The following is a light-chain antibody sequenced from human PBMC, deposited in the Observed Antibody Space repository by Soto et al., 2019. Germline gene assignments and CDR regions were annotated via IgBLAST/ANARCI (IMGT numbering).Light chain of an antibody. CDR3: HQYNSYWT. V-gene: IGKV1-5*03. J-gene: IGKJ1*01. CDR2: KTS. Sequence: DIEITQSPSTLCGSVGDRVTITCRASQSIGSWLAWYRQKPGKAPKILIYKTSILENGVPSRLSGSGSGTEFTLSISSVQPDDFATYYCHQYNSYWTFGQGTKVDIK. CDR1: QSIGSW.